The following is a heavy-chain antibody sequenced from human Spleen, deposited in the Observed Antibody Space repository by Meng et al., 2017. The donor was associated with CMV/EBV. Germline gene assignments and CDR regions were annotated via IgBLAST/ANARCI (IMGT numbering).Heavy chain of an antibody. Sequence: GESLKISCAASGFIFDDYAMHWVRQAPGKGLEWVSLISWDGGSTYYADSVKGRFTISRDNKKNSLYLQMNSLRAEDTALYYCAKDSRAVFEEIVVVPAAISSYGMDVWGRGTTVIVSS. CDR2: ISWDGGST. D-gene: IGHD2-2*02. CDR3: AKDSRAVFEEIVVVPAAISSYGMDV. J-gene: IGHJ6*02. V-gene: IGHV3-43D*03. CDR1: GFIFDDYA.